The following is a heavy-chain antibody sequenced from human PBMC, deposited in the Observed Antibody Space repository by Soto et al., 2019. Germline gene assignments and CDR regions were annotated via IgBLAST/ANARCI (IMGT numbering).Heavy chain of an antibody. Sequence: SVKVSCKASGGTFSSYAISWVRQAPGQGLERMGGIIPIFGTANYAQKFQGRVTITADESTSTAYMELSSLRSEDTAVYYCARDSEVSSTSDPIAVAGAFDYWGQGTLVTVSS. CDR3: ARDSEVSSTSDPIAVAGAFDY. V-gene: IGHV1-69*13. CDR2: IIPIFGTA. J-gene: IGHJ4*02. CDR1: GGTFSSYA. D-gene: IGHD6-19*01.